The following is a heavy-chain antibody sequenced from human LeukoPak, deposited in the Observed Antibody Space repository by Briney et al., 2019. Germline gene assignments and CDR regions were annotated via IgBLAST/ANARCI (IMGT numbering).Heavy chain of an antibody. V-gene: IGHV1-46*01. CDR1: GYTFTSYY. CDR3: ARGPGPADDGGGYCFDY. Sequence: ASVKVSCKASGYTFTSYYLYWVRQAPEQGLEWMGVINPSDGSATSAQKFQGRVTMTRDTSTSSVYMELRSLTSVHTAMYYCARGPGPADDGGGYCFDYWGQGTLVTVSS. J-gene: IGHJ4*02. CDR2: INPSDGSA. D-gene: IGHD3-22*01.